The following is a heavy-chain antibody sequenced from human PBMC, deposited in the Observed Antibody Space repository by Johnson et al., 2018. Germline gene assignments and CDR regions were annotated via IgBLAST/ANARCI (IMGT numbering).Heavy chain of an antibody. CDR2: ISSSSSYR. CDR3: ERSSGGSWPTDAMDI. V-gene: IGHV3-21*01. D-gene: IGHD2-15*01. Sequence: VSSISSSSSYRSYTDSVKGRFTISRDNAKNSLYIQMNSLRAEDTAVYDCERSSGGSWPTDAMDIWGQGTMVTVAS. J-gene: IGHJ3*02.